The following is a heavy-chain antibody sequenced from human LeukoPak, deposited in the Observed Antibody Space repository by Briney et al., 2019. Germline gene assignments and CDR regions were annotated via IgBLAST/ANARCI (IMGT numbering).Heavy chain of an antibody. D-gene: IGHD1-1*01. CDR3: VKGNWLDN. V-gene: IGHV3-23*01. Sequence: GRSLRLSCTVSGFTFNTSDMTWVRQAPGKGLAWVSGISISGDDTYYADSVKGRFTVSRDNSKNTLYLQMNSLRVDDTAVYYCVKGNWLDNWGQGALVTVAS. CDR2: ISISGDDT. CDR1: GFTFNTSD. J-gene: IGHJ4*02.